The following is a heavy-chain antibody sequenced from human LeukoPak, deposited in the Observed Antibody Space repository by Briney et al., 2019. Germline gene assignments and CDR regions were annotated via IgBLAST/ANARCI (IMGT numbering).Heavy chain of an antibody. J-gene: IGHJ6*02. Sequence: GRSLRLSCTASGFTFGDYAMSWVCQAPGKGLEWVGFIRSKAYGGTTEYAASVKGRFTISRDDSKSIAYLQMNSLKTEDTAVYYCTRDPVMGYGYYYYYGMDVWGQGTTVTVSS. V-gene: IGHV3-49*04. CDR3: TRDPVMGYGYYYYYGMDV. CDR2: IRSKAYGGTT. CDR1: GFTFGDYA. D-gene: IGHD5-18*01.